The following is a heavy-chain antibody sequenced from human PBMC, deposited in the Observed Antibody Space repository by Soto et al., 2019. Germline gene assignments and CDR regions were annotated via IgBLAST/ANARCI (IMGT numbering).Heavy chain of an antibody. CDR2: ISSSSSYI. CDR3: ARDPNRRFFYYYGMDV. Sequence: EVQLVESGGGLVKPGGSLRLSCAASGFTFSSYSMNWVRQAPGKGLEWVSSISSSSSYIYYADSVKGRFTISRDNAKNSLYLQMNSLRAEDTAVYYCARDPNRRFFYYYGMDVWGQGTTVTVSS. J-gene: IGHJ6*02. D-gene: IGHD3-10*01. CDR1: GFTFSSYS. V-gene: IGHV3-21*01.